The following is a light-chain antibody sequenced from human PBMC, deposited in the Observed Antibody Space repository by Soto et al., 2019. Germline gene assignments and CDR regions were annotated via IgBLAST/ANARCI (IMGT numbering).Light chain of an antibody. CDR1: SSDIGGYNY. V-gene: IGLV2-14*01. J-gene: IGLJ2*01. CDR3: SSHISIGTLV. CDR2: EVI. Sequence: QSVLTQPASVSGSPGQSITISCTGTSSDIGGYNYVSWYQQHPGKAPKLMIYEVIKWPSGVSNRFSGSKSGNTASLTISGLQAEDEADYYCSSHISIGTLVFGGGTQLTVL.